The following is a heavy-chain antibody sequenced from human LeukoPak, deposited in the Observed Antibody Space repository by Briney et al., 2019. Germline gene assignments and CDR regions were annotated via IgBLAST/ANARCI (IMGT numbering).Heavy chain of an antibody. V-gene: IGHV3-74*01. J-gene: IGHJ4*02. Sequence: GGSLRLSCAASGFTFSSHWMYWVRQASGEGLEWVSRMNTDGSVTSYADSVKGRFTISRDNAKNTLYLQMNSLRTEDTAVYFCARDAHLSRLLDYWGQGTLVTVFS. CDR1: GFTFSSHW. CDR3: ARDAHLSRLLDY. CDR2: MNTDGSVT.